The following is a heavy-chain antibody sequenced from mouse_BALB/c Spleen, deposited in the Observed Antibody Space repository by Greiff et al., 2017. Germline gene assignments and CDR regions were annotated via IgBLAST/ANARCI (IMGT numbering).Heavy chain of an antibody. Sequence: VKLQESGPGLVAPSQSLSITCTVSGFSLTSYGVHWVRQPPGKGLEWLGVIWAGGSTNYNSALMSRLSISKDNSKSQVFLKMNSLQTDDTAMYYCARDHDGSAWFAYWGQGTLVTVSA. CDR3: ARDHDGSAWFAY. CDR2: IWAGGST. V-gene: IGHV2-9*02. J-gene: IGHJ3*01. D-gene: IGHD1-1*01. CDR1: GFSLTSYG.